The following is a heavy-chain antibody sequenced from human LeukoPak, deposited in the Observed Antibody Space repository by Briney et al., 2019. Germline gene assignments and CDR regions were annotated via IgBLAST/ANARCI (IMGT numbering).Heavy chain of an antibody. CDR2: IYSGGTT. J-gene: IGHJ4*02. Sequence: PGGSLRLSCATSGFTVSSNYMSWVRQAPGRGLEWVSVIYSGGTTYYADSVKGRFTVSRDSSKNTLYLQMNSLRAEDTAVYYCAGGRVITYYESGGLTQRGYFDDWGQGTLVTVSS. V-gene: IGHV3-53*01. D-gene: IGHD3-22*01. CDR3: AGGRVITYYESGGLTQRGYFDD. CDR1: GFTVSSNY.